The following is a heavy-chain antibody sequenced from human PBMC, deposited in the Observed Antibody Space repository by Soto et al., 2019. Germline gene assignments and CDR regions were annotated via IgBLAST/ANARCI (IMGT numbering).Heavy chain of an antibody. Sequence: SETLSLTCAVYGGSFSGYYWSWIRQPPGKGLEWIGEINHSGSTNYNPSLKSRVTISVDTSKNQFSLKLSSVTAADTAVYYCARGRRILTGYSLAYYMDVWGKGTTVTVSS. CDR2: INHSGST. CDR3: ARGRRILTGYSLAYYMDV. J-gene: IGHJ6*03. D-gene: IGHD3-9*01. V-gene: IGHV4-34*01. CDR1: GGSFSGYY.